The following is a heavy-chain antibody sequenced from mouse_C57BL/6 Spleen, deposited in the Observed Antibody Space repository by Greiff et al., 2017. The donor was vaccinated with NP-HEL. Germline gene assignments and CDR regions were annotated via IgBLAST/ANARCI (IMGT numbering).Heavy chain of an antibody. J-gene: IGHJ2*01. D-gene: IGHD1-1*01. CDR1: GYTFTDYY. Sequence: EVQLQQSGPVLVKPGASVKMSCKASGYTFTDYYMNWVKQSHGKSLEWIGVINPYNGGTSYNQKFKGKATLTVDKSSSTSYMELNSLTSEDSAVYYCARSPLYYGSSYDYFDCWGQGTTLTVSS. CDR3: ARSPLYYGSSYDYFDC. V-gene: IGHV1-19*01. CDR2: INPYNGGT.